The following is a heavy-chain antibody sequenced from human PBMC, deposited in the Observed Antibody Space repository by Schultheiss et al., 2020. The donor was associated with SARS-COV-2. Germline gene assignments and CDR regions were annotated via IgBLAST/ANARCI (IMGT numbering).Heavy chain of an antibody. V-gene: IGHV3-48*03. Sequence: SLKISCAASGFTFSSSEMNWVRQAPGKGLEWISYISGGSGALYYADSVRGRFTISRDNAKRSVYLQMNSLRAEDTAVYYCARDDYYDSSGYENWGQGTLVTVSS. CDR3: ARDDYYDSSGYEN. J-gene: IGHJ4*02. CDR2: ISGGSGAL. CDR1: GFTFSSSE. D-gene: IGHD3-22*01.